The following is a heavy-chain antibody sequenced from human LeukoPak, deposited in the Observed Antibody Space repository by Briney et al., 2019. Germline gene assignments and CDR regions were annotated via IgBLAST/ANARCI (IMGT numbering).Heavy chain of an antibody. V-gene: IGHV4-34*01. CDR1: GGSFSGYY. CDR3: ARGGYYYYYMDV. J-gene: IGHJ6*03. Sequence: SETLSLTCAVYGGSFSGYYWSWIRQPPGKGLEWIGEINHSGSTNYNPSLKSRVTISVDTSKNQFSLKLSSVTAADTAVYYRARGGYYYYYMDVWGKGTTVTVSS. CDR2: INHSGST.